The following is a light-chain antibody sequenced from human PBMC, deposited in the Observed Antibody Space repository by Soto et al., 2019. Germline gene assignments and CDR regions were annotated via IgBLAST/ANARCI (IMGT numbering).Light chain of an antibody. Sequence: QSALTQPASVSGSPGQSITISCTGTSRDVGGYDYVSWYQQHPGKAPKLMIHDVTYRPSGVSNRFSGSKSGNTASLTIAGRQAEDEAEYYCSSYTSSSTLVFGTGTKRTVL. CDR2: DVT. CDR1: SRDVGGYDY. V-gene: IGLV2-14*01. CDR3: SSYTSSSTLV. J-gene: IGLJ1*01.